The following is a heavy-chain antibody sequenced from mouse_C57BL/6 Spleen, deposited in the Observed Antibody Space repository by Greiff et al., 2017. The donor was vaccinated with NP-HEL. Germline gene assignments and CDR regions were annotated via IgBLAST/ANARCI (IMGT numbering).Heavy chain of an antibody. Sequence: QVQLKQPGAELVRPGSSVKLSCKASGYTFTSYWMHWVKQRPIQGLEWIGNIDPSDSETHYNQKFKDKATLTVDKSSSTAYMQLSSLTSEDSAVYYCASGYYTTVGDYYFDYWGQGTTLTVSS. J-gene: IGHJ2*01. CDR3: ASGYYTTVGDYYFDY. D-gene: IGHD1-1*01. V-gene: IGHV1-52*01. CDR1: GYTFTSYW. CDR2: IDPSDSET.